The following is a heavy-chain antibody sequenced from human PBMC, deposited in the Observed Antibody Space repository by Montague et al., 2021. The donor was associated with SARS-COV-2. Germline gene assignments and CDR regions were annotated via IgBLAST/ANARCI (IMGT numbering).Heavy chain of an antibody. CDR3: ARDWAVLTRDGYNYGWFDP. V-gene: IGHV4-59*01. CDR2: IYYTGGT. CDR1: GGSISGYC. J-gene: IGHJ5*02. D-gene: IGHD5-24*01. Sequence: SETLSLTCSVSGGSISGYCWSWIRQSPGKGLEWVGYIYYTGGTNYNPSLESRVTISLDTSKNQFSLRLSSVTPADTAVYYGARDWAVLTRDGYNYGWFDPWGPGTLVTVSS.